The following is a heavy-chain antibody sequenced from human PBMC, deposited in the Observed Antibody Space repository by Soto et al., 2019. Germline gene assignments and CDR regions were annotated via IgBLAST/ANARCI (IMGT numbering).Heavy chain of an antibody. CDR2: INPSGNT. CDR1: GYTFTNYY. V-gene: IGHV1-46*01. CDR3: ARPVGVVAMAYYYYYGMDV. Sequence: ASVKVSCKASGYTFTNYYMHWVRQAPGQGLEWMGIINPSGNTGYAQKFQGRVTMTRNTSISTAYMELSSLRSEDTAVYYCARPVGVVAMAYYYYYGMDVWGQGTTVTVSS. D-gene: IGHD5-18*01. J-gene: IGHJ6*02.